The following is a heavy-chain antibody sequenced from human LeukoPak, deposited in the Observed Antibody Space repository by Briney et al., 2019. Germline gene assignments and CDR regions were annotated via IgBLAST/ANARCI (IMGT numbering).Heavy chain of an antibody. J-gene: IGHJ4*02. CDR2: ISSSSSYI. CDR1: GFTFSSYA. CDR3: ASSLMVGRYYDSSYYFDY. D-gene: IGHD3-22*01. Sequence: GGSLRLSCATSGFTFSSYAMSWVRQAPGKGLEWVSSISSSSSYIYYADSVKGRFTISRDNAKNSLYLQMNSLRDEDTAVYYCASSLMVGRYYDSSYYFDYWGQGTLVTVSS. V-gene: IGHV3-21*01.